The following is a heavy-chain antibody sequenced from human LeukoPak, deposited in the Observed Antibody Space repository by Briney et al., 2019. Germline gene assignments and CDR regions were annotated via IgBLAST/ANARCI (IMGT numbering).Heavy chain of an antibody. CDR3: AKVAAGGYSYGLDY. CDR2: ISGSGGST. CDR1: GFTFSSYA. V-gene: IGHV3-23*01. D-gene: IGHD5-18*01. J-gene: IGHJ4*02. Sequence: GGSLRLSCAASGFTFSSYAMSWVRQAPGKGLEWVSTISGSGGSTYYADSVKGRFTISRDNSKNTLYMQMNRLRAEDTAKYYCAKVAAGGYSYGLDYWGRGTLVTVSS.